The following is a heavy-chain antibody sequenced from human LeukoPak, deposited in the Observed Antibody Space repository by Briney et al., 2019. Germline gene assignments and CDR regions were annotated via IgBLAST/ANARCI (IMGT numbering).Heavy chain of an antibody. D-gene: IGHD3-10*01. J-gene: IGHJ4*02. CDR3: ANSYSPPHY. Sequence: GGSLRLSCAASGFTFGNSWMNWVRHAPGKRLVWVSRINTDGSDTTYADSVKGRFTISRDNAKNTLYLLMNSLRAEDSAVYYCANSYSPPHYWGQGTLVTVSS. CDR2: INTDGSDT. CDR1: GFTFGNSW. V-gene: IGHV3-74*01.